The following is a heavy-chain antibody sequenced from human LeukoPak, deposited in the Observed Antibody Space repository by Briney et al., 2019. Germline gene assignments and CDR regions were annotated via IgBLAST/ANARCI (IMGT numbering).Heavy chain of an antibody. V-gene: IGHV5-51*01. J-gene: IGHJ4*02. Sequence: GESLKISCKASGYSFTNNWIGWVRQMPGKGLEWMGIIYPGDSDTRYSPPFKGQVTISADKSITTAYLQWSSLKASDTAMYYCARVYCTNGVCYTFDYWGQGTLVTVSS. CDR2: IYPGDSDT. CDR3: ARVYCTNGVCYTFDY. D-gene: IGHD2-8*01. CDR1: GYSFTNNW.